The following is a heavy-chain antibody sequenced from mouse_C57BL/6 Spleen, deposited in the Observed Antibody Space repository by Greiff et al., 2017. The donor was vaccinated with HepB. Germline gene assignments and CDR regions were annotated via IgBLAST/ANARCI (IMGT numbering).Heavy chain of an antibody. Sequence: VQLQQPGAELVRPGTSVKLSCKASGYTFTSYWMHWVKQRPGQGLEWIGVIDPSDSYTNYNQKFKGKATLTVDTSSSTAYMQLSSLTSEDSAVYYCARSNGNPFAYWGQGTLVTVSA. CDR2: IDPSDSYT. J-gene: IGHJ3*01. D-gene: IGHD2-1*01. V-gene: IGHV1-59*01. CDR1: GYTFTSYW. CDR3: ARSNGNPFAY.